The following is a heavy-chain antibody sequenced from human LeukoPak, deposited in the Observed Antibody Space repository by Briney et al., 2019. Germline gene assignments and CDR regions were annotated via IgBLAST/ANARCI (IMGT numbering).Heavy chain of an antibody. J-gene: IGHJ2*01. CDR3: AKDSELGNGYWYFDL. D-gene: IGHD1-14*01. Sequence: PGGSLRLSGAASGFTFSSYGMSWVRQAPGKGLEWVSAISGSGGSTYYADSVKGRFTISRDNSKNTLYLQMNSLRAEDTAVYYCAKDSELGNGYWYFDLWGRGTLVTVSS. CDR2: ISGSGGST. CDR1: GFTFSSYG. V-gene: IGHV3-23*01.